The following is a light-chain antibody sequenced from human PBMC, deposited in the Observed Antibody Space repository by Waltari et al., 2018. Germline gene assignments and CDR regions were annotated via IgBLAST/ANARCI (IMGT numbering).Light chain of an antibody. CDR3: QQRSNWPPVFT. J-gene: IGKJ3*01. V-gene: IGKV3-11*01. Sequence: EIVLTQSPATLSLSPGDRATLSCRASQRVSSYLAWYQQKPGQAPRLLIYDASNRATGIPARFSGSGSGTDFTLTISSLEPEDFAVYYCQQRSNWPPVFTFGPGTKVDIK. CDR1: QRVSSY. CDR2: DAS.